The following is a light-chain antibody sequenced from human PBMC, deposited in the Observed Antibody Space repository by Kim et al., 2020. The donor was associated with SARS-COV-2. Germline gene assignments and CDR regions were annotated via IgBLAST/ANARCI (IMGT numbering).Light chain of an antibody. CDR1: SLTSYY. V-gene: IGLV3-19*01. Sequence: SSELTQDPAVSAALGQTVRIPCQGDSLTSYYATWYQQNPGQATRVVTYGPNNRPSGIPNRFSGSSSGNTASFTITGTPAAAEAGYYCNTRGSNDDAVFGG. J-gene: IGLJ2*01. CDR3: NTRGSNDDAV. CDR2: GPN.